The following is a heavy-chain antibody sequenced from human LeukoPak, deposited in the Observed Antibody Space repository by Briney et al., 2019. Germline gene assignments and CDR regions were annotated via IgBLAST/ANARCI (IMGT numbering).Heavy chain of an antibody. J-gene: IGHJ3*02. CDR3: ARVILGLLDAFDI. Sequence: ASVKVSCKASGYTFTGYYMHWVQQAPGQGLEWMGWINPNSGGTNYAQKFQGRVTMTRDTSISTAYMELSRLRSDDTAVYYCARVILGLLDAFDIWGQGTMVTVSS. D-gene: IGHD1-26*01. CDR2: INPNSGGT. CDR1: GYTFTGYY. V-gene: IGHV1-2*02.